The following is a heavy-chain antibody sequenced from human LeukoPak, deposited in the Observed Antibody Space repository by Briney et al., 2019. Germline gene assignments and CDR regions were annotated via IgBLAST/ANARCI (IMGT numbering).Heavy chain of an antibody. CDR2: IYHSGST. CDR1: GGSISSGGYY. CDR3: ASAQGDFWSGPDY. D-gene: IGHD3-3*01. Sequence: SGTLSLTCTVSGGSISSGGYYWSWIRQPPGKGLEWIGYIYHSGSTYYNPSLKSRVTISVDRSKNQFSLKLSSVTAADTAVYYCASAQGDFWSGPDYWGQGTLVTVSS. V-gene: IGHV4-30-2*01. J-gene: IGHJ4*02.